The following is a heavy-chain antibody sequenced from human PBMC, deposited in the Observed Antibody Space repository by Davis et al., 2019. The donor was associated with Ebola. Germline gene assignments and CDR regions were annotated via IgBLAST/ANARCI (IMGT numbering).Heavy chain of an antibody. CDR1: GFPITNYW. CDR2: IKSKTDGGTT. CDR3: TTVGSNAIY. V-gene: IGHV3-15*01. J-gene: IGHJ4*02. D-gene: IGHD4/OR15-4a*01. Sequence: GGSLRLSCAVSGFPITNYWTHWVRQAPGKGLEWVGRIKSKTDGGTTDYAAPVKGRFTISRDDSKNTLYLQMNSLKTEDTAVYYCTTVGSNAIYWGQGTLVTVSS.